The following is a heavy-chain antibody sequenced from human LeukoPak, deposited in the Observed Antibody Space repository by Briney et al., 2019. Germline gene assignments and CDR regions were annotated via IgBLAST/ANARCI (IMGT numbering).Heavy chain of an antibody. CDR3: ARGPLYSSSWYGHLTLDY. CDR2: ISSSSSYI. CDR1: GFTFSSYS. D-gene: IGHD6-13*01. V-gene: IGHV3-21*01. J-gene: IGHJ4*02. Sequence: PGRSLRLSCAASGFTFSSYSMNWVRQAPGKGLEWVSSISSSSSYIYYADSVKGRFTISRDNAKNSLYLQMNSLRAEDTAVYYCARGPLYSSSWYGHLTLDYWGQGTLVTVSS.